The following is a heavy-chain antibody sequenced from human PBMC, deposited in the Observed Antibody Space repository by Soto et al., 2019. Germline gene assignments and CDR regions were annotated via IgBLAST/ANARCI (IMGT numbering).Heavy chain of an antibody. Sequence: SETLSLTCTVSGGSISSYYWSWIRQPPGKGLEWIGYIYYSGSTNYNPSLKGRVTISVDTSKNQFSLKLSSVTAADTAVYYCARALAAMVTTVDYWGQGTLVT. V-gene: IGHV4-59*01. CDR3: ARALAAMVTTVDY. J-gene: IGHJ4*02. CDR2: IYYSGST. D-gene: IGHD5-18*01. CDR1: GGSISSYY.